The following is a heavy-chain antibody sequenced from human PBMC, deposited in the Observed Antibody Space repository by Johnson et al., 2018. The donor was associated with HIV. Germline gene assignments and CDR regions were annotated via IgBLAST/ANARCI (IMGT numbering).Heavy chain of an antibody. CDR2: ISRDGGST. Sequence: VKLVESGGGLVQPGGSLRLSCAVSGFTVSTSYMTWVRQAPGKGLEYVSAISRDGGSTFYADSVKDRFTIFRDNSKSTLYLQMDSLRAEDMAVYFCAIPYYFDTGAYHWGQGTMVTVSS. V-gene: IGHV3-64*07. D-gene: IGHD3-22*01. CDR1: GFTVSTSY. CDR3: AIPYYFDTGAYH. J-gene: IGHJ3*01.